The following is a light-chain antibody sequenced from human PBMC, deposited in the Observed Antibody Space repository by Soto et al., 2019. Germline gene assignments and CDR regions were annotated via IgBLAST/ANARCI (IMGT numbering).Light chain of an antibody. CDR3: CSYTTSSTYV. CDR1: SSDVGAYNY. Sequence: QSVLTQPASVSGSPGQSIAISCTGTSSDVGAYNYVSWYQQHPGKAPKLMIYDVNNRPSGVSNRFSGSKSGNTASLTISGLQVEDEADYYCCSYTTSSTYVFGTGTKVTVL. J-gene: IGLJ1*01. V-gene: IGLV2-14*03. CDR2: DVN.